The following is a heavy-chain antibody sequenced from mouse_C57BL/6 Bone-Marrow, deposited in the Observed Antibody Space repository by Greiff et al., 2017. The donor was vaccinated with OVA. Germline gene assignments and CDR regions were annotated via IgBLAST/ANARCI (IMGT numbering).Heavy chain of an antibody. D-gene: IGHD2-4*01. CDR2: INYDGSST. J-gene: IGHJ4*01. Sequence: DVKLVESEGGLVQPGSSMKLSCTASGFTFSDYYMAWVRQVPEKGLEWVANINYDGSSTYYLDSLKSRFIISRDNAKNILYLQMSSLKSEDTATYYCAREGLRGLYYYAMDYWGQGTSVTVSS. CDR3: AREGLRGLYYYAMDY. V-gene: IGHV5-16*01. CDR1: GFTFSDYY.